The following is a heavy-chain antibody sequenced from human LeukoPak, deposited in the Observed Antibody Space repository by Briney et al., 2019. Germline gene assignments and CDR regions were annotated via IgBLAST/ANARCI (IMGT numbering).Heavy chain of an antibody. D-gene: IGHD3-10*01. J-gene: IGHJ4*02. CDR3: ARGPGGSGSYEFDY. Sequence: PGGSLRLSCAASGFTFSSYDMHWVRQATGKGLEWVSAIGTAGDTYYPGSVKGRFTISRENAKNSLYLQMNSLRAGDTDVYYCARGPGGSGSYEFDYWGQGTLVTVSS. V-gene: IGHV3-13*04. CDR2: IGTAGDT. CDR1: GFTFSSYD.